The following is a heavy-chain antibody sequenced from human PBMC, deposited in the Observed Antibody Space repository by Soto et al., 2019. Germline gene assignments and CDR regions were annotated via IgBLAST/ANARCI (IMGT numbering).Heavy chain of an antibody. CDR2: ISSSSSYI. J-gene: IGHJ4*02. CDR3: ARGYYYDSSGYYLIPGY. D-gene: IGHD3-22*01. CDR1: GFTFSSYS. Sequence: GGSLRLSCAASGFTFSSYSMNWVRQAPGKXLEWVSSISSSSSYIYYADSVKGRFTISRDNARNSLYLQMNGLRAEDTAVYYCARGYYYDSSGYYLIPGYWGQGTLVTVSS. V-gene: IGHV3-21*01.